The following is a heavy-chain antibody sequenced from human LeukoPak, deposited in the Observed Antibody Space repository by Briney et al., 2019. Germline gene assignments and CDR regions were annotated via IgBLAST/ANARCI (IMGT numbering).Heavy chain of an antibody. J-gene: IGHJ4*02. CDR1: GGSVSSGSYY. D-gene: IGHD6-6*01. CDR3: ARGVSHIDY. V-gene: IGHV4-61*01. Sequence: SETLSLTCTVSGGSVSSGSYYWSWIRQPPGKGLEWIGYIYYSGSTNYNPSLKSRVTTSVDTSKNQFSLKVSSLTAADTAVYYCARGVSHIDYWGQGTLVTVSS. CDR2: IYYSGST.